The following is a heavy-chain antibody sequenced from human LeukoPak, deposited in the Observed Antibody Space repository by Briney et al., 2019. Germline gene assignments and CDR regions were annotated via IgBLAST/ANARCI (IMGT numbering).Heavy chain of an antibody. Sequence: ASVKVSCKASGYTFTGFYIHWVRQAPGQGLEWMGRSSPNSGVTNYAQKFQGRVTLTSDTSISTAYMQLTRLMSSDTAVYYCARFGRNSVHEFDYWGQGTLVSVSS. V-gene: IGHV1-2*06. CDR2: SSPNSGVT. CDR3: ARFGRNSVHEFDY. CDR1: GYTFTGFY. D-gene: IGHD4-23*01. J-gene: IGHJ4*02.